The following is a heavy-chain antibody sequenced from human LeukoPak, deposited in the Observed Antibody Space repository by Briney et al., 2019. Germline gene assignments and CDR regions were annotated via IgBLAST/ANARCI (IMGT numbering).Heavy chain of an antibody. V-gene: IGHV4-39*01. J-gene: IGHJ5*02. CDR3: ARHKEGIMVRGLIIKRGRAYKTFDP. D-gene: IGHD3-10*01. Sequence: WETLSLTCDVFGGSINNANYYWGWIPQSPGWGGEYVGSVFYDGTAYSNPSLQNRVTISMDTSNNHPSLHLKSVTAADSSVYYCARHKEGIMVRGLIIKRGRAYKTFDPWGQGTLVTVSS. CDR1: GGSINNANYY. CDR2: VFYDGTA.